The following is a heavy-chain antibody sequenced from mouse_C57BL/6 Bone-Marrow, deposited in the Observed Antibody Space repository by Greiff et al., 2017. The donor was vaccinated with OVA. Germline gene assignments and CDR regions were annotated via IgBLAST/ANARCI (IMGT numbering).Heavy chain of an antibody. V-gene: IGHV1-64*01. D-gene: IGHD2-3*01. Sequence: VQLKQPGAELVKPGASVKLSCKASGYTFTSYCMHWVKQRPGQGLEWIGLIHPNNGSNNYNEQFKSQATLTVDKSSRTAYMQLSGLTSEDSAVSYCAREEMVRGAMDYWGQGTSVTVSS. CDR2: IHPNNGSN. CDR3: AREEMVRGAMDY. J-gene: IGHJ4*01. CDR1: GYTFTSYC.